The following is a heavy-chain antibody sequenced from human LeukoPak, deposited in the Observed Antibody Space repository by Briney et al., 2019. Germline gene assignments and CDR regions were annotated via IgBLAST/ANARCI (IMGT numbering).Heavy chain of an antibody. J-gene: IGHJ4*02. CDR1: GGSISSGGYY. CDR3: ASYSSTYSKAFDY. CDR2: IYYSAST. V-gene: IGHV4-31*03. D-gene: IGHD3-22*01. Sequence: PSETLSLTCTVSGGSISSGGYYWSWIRQHPGKGLEWIGYIYYSASTYYNPSLKSRVTISVDTSKNRFSLRLSSVTAADTAVYYCASYSSTYSKAFDYWGQGSLVTVSS.